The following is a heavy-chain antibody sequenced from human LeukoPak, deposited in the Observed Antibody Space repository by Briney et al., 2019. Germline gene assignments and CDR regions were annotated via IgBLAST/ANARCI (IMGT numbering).Heavy chain of an antibody. J-gene: IGHJ4*02. CDR2: INPNSGGT. V-gene: IGHV1-2*02. D-gene: IGHD3-22*01. Sequence: ASVKVSRKASGYTFTGYYMHWVRQAPGQGLEWMGWINPNSGGTNYAQKFQGRVTMTRDTSISTAYMELSRLRSDDTAVYYCARAGYYYDSSGYWDYFDYWGQGTLVTVSS. CDR1: GYTFTGYY. CDR3: ARAGYYYDSSGYWDYFDY.